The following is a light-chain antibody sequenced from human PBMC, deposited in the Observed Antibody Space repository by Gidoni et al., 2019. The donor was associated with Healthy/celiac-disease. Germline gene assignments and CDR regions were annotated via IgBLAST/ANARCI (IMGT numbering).Light chain of an antibody. CDR3: LQHNSYPSIT. V-gene: IGKV1-17*01. J-gene: IGKJ5*01. CDR1: HGIRTD. Sequence: DIQMTQSPSSLSASVGDRVTITCRARHGIRTDLGWYQQKPGKAPKRLIYAASSLQSGGPSRFSGSGSGTEFTLTISSLQPEDFATYYCLQHNSYPSITFGQGTRLEIK. CDR2: AAS.